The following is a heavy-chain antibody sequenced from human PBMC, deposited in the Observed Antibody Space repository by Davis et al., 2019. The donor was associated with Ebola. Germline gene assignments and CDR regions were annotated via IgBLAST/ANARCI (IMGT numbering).Heavy chain of an antibody. V-gene: IGHV1-3*01. J-gene: IGHJ6*02. D-gene: IGHD3-3*01. CDR3: ARGRSGYYYYYGMDV. CDR2: INAGNGNT. Sequence: ASVKVSCKASGYTFTSYAMHWVRQAPGQRLEWMGWINAGNGNTKYSQKFQGRVTITRDTSASTAYMELSSLRSEDTAVYYCARGRSGYYYYYGMDVWGQGTTVTVSS. CDR1: GYTFTSYA.